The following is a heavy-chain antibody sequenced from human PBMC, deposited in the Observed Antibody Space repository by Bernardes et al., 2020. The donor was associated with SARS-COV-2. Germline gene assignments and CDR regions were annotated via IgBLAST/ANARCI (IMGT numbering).Heavy chain of an antibody. J-gene: IGHJ4*02. CDR2: IFHDGST. CDR1: GGSISSTNW. Sequence: SETLSLTCAVSGGSISSTNWWSWVRQPPGKGLEWIGEIFHDGSTNYNPSLKSRVTLSVDKSKNHFSLKLTSVTAADTAVYFCAREGASDGFREGFDYWGQGTLVNVSS. D-gene: IGHD3-10*01. V-gene: IGHV4-4*02. CDR3: AREGASDGFREGFDY.